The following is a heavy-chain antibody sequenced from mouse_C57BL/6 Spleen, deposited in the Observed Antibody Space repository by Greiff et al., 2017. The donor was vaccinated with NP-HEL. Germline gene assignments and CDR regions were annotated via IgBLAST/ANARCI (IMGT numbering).Heavy chain of an antibody. D-gene: IGHD1-2*01. Sequence: EVQLVESGGGLVKPGGSLKLSCAASGFTFSSYAMSWVRQTPEKRLEWVATISDGGSYTYYPDNVKGRFTISRDNAKNNLYLQMSHLKSEDTAVYYGAGDYGPIAYWGQGTLVTVSA. J-gene: IGHJ3*01. CDR1: GFTFSSYA. CDR3: AGDYGPIAY. CDR2: ISDGGSYT. V-gene: IGHV5-4*01.